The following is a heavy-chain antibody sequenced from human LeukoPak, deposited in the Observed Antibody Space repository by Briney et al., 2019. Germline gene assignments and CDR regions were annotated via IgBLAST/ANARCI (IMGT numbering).Heavy chain of an antibody. Sequence: GGSLRLSCASSGFSLSSYWMSWVRQAPGKGLEWVASIKQDGSEKYYVDSVKGRSTISRDSAKKSLYLQMNNLRAEDTAVYYCARALDSSSSRYQAFEYWGQGTPVTVSS. D-gene: IGHD2-2*01. CDR1: GFSLSSYW. J-gene: IGHJ4*02. CDR2: IKQDGSEK. CDR3: ARALDSSSSRYQAFEY. V-gene: IGHV3-7*01.